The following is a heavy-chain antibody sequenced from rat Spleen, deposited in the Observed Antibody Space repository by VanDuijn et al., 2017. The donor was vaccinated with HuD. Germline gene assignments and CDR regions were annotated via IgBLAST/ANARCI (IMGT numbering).Heavy chain of an antibody. CDR2: ISYDGSST. CDR3: ARQNWPYYFDY. Sequence: EVQLVESGGDLVQPGRSLKLSCAASGFTFSNYYMAWVRQAPTKGLEWVATISYDGSSTFHRDSVKGRFTISRDNAKSTLYLQMDSLRSEDTATYYCARQNWPYYFDYWGQGTLVTVSS. J-gene: IGHJ3*01. V-gene: IGHV5-29*01. CDR1: GFTFSNYY. D-gene: IGHD1-1*01.